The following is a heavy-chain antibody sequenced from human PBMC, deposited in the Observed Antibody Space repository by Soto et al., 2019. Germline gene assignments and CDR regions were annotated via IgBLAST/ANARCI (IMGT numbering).Heavy chain of an antibody. CDR3: AHSSAYSSPDY. V-gene: IGHV2-5*01. J-gene: IGHJ4*02. CDR1: GFSLSTSGVG. CDR2: IYWNDDK. Sequence: QITLKESGPPLVKPTQTLTLTCTFSGFSLSTSGVGVAWIRRPPGKALEWLALIYWNDDKGYSPSLKSRLTITKDTSKNQVVLTMTNMDPVDTATYYCAHSSAYSSPDYWGQGTLVTVSS. D-gene: IGHD6-19*01.